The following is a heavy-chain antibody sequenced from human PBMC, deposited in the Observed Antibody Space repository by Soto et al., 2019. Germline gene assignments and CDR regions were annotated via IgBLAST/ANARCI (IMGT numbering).Heavy chain of an antibody. V-gene: IGHV1-46*01. CDR3: ARDLSAADY. D-gene: IGHD6-13*01. J-gene: IGHJ4*02. CDR2: INPKGGST. Sequence: QVHLVQSGAEVKKPGASVKVACKASGSIFINYYIHWVRQAPGQGLEWIGIINPKGGSTNSAQKFRGRVTMARDTSTSTVYMDLSSLRSDDTAVYYCARDLSAADYWGQGTLVTVSS. CDR1: GSIFINYY.